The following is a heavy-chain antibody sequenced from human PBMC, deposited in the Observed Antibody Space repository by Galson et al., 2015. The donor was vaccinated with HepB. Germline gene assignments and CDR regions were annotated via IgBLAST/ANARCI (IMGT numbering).Heavy chain of an antibody. CDR3: ARDRGYCDL. J-gene: IGHJ2*01. Sequence: SLRLSCAASGFFVSNYYMNWVRQAPGTGLEWVSSIDTRGVVRYVDSVKGRFTVSRDSSKNTLDIQINNLSAEDTAAYFCARDRGYCDLWGRGTLVTVSS. V-gene: IGHV3-66*01. CDR2: IDTRGVV. CDR1: GFFVSNYY.